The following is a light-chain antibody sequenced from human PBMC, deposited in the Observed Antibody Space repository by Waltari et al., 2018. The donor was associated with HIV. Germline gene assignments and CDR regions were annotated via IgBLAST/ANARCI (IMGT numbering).Light chain of an antibody. CDR2: GNN. Sequence: QSVLTQPPSVSGAPGQRVSISCTGSSSNLGAGFDAQWYQQLPGAAPRLLIYGNNNRPSAVPGRVSGSRSGTSASLAITGLQADDEADYYCQSFDSGLTAVVFGGGTKLTVL. CDR3: QSFDSGLTAVV. V-gene: IGLV1-40*01. CDR1: SSNLGAGFD. J-gene: IGLJ2*01.